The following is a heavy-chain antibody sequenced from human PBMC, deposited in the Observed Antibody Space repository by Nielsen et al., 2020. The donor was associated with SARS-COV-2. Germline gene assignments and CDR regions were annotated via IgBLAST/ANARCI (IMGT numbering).Heavy chain of an antibody. CDR1: GDSVSSSSAA. Sequence: SETLSLTCAISGDSVSSSSAAWNWIRQSPSRGLEWLGRTYYRSKWYNDYAVPVKSRITINPDTSKNQFSLHLNSVTPEDTAVYYCARARGAYGDYYYYYYTDDWGKGTTVTVSS. V-gene: IGHV6-1*01. J-gene: IGHJ6*03. CDR3: ARARGAYGDYYYYYYTDD. D-gene: IGHD4-17*01. CDR2: TYYRSKWYN.